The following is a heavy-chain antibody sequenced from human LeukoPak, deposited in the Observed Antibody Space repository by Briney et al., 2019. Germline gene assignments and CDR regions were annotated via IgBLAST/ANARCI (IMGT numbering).Heavy chain of an antibody. J-gene: IGHJ4*02. CDR3: AKADGYRIYDALDY. V-gene: IGHV3-9*02. Sequence: GRSLRLSCAASGFTSDDFAMHWVRQAPGKGLEWVSGITWNSGSRVYADSVKGRFTISRDNAKNSLFLHMNSLRAEDTALYYCAKADGYRIYDALDYWGQGTLVTVSS. D-gene: IGHD5/OR15-5a*01. CDR1: GFTSDDFA. CDR2: ITWNSGSR.